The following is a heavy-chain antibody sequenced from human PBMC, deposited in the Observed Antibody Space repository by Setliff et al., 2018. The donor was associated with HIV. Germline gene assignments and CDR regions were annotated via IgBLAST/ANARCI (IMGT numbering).Heavy chain of an antibody. V-gene: IGHV1-46*01. Sequence: ASVKVSCKASGYTFTNYYIHWVRQAPGQGLEWMGIINPSGGSTTYAQKFQGRVTMTRDTSTSTVYMELSSLRSEDTAVYYCARDAFDYTAYYYSYMDVWGQGTPVTVSS. CDR2: INPSGGST. CDR3: ARDAFDYTAYYYSYMDV. J-gene: IGHJ6*03. CDR1: GYTFTNYY. D-gene: IGHD4-4*01.